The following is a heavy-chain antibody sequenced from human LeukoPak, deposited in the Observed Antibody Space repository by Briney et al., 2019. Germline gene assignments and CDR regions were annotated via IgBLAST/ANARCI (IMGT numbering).Heavy chain of an antibody. V-gene: IGHV4-59*08. CDR1: GFTFNNYA. Sequence: KPGGSLRLSCAASGFTFNNYALAWVRQTPEKGLEWIGYIYYSGSTNYNPSLKSRVTISVDTSKNQFSLKLSSVTAADTAVYYCARLMVRGVIIYDYWGQGTLVTVSS. J-gene: IGHJ4*02. CDR2: IYYSGST. CDR3: ARLMVRGVIIYDY. D-gene: IGHD3-10*01.